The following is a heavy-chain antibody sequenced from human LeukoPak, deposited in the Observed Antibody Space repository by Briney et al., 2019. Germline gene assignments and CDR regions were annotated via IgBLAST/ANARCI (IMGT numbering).Heavy chain of an antibody. Sequence: SETLSLTCAVSGGSISSGGYSWSWIRQPPGKGLEWIGYIYYSGSTYYNPSLKSRVTISVDTSKNQFSLKLSSVTAADTAVYYCARAGGYASPIGIWGQGTMVTASS. CDR2: IYYSGST. V-gene: IGHV4-30-4*07. CDR3: ARAGGYASPIGI. D-gene: IGHD5-12*01. J-gene: IGHJ3*02. CDR1: GGSISSGGYS.